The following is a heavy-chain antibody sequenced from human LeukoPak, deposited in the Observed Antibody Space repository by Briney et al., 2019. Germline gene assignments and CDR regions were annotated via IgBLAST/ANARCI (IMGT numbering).Heavy chain of an antibody. J-gene: IGHJ5*02. CDR2: IYHSGST. Sequence: SSETLSLTCAVSGGSISSGYWWSWIRQPPGKGLEWIGEIYHSGSTNYNLSLKSRVTISVDKSKNQFSLKLNSVTAADTAVYYCARDYCTSTTCPNWFDPWGQGTLVTVSS. CDR3: ARDYCTSTTCPNWFDP. V-gene: IGHV4-4*02. CDR1: GGSISSGYW. D-gene: IGHD2-2*01.